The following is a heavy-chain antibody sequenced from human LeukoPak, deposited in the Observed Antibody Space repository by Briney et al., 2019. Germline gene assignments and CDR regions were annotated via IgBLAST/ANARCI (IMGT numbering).Heavy chain of an antibody. CDR3: AREGVAGSNTQFDY. CDR1: GNSISPYY. CDR2: IYASGST. Sequence: PSETLSLTCTVSGNSISPYYWSWIRQPAGKGLEWLGRIYASGSTTYNSSLRSRFTMSVDASRNQSSLTLRSMTAADTAVYYCAREGVAGSNTQFDYWGQGTLVTVSS. J-gene: IGHJ4*02. D-gene: IGHD6-19*01. V-gene: IGHV4-4*07.